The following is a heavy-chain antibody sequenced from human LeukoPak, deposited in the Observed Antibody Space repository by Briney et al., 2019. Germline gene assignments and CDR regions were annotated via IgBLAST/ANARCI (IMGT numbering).Heavy chain of an antibody. CDR3: AKDSVRGWYRGSLY. CDR2: ISSSSSYI. V-gene: IGHV3-21*01. J-gene: IGHJ4*02. Sequence: GGSLRLSCAASGFTFSSYSMNWVRQAPGKGLEWVSSISSSSSYIYYADSVKGRFTISRDNSKNTLYLQMNSLRAEDTAVYYCAKDSVRGWYRGSLYWGQGTLVTVSS. D-gene: IGHD6-19*01. CDR1: GFTFSSYS.